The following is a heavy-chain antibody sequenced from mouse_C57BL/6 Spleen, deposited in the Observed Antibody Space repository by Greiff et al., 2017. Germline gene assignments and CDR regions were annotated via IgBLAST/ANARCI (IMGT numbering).Heavy chain of an antibody. CDR2: IHPNSGST. D-gene: IGHD1-1*01. J-gene: IGHJ1*03. CDR3: AREGVYYGSSSYFDV. V-gene: IGHV1-64*01. CDR1: GYTFTSYW. Sequence: QVQLQQPGAELVKPGASVKLSCKASGYTFTSYWMHWVKQRPGQGLEWIGMIHPNSGSTNYNEKFKSKATLTVDKSSSTAYMQLSSLTSEDSAVYYCAREGVYYGSSSYFDVWGTGTTVTVSS.